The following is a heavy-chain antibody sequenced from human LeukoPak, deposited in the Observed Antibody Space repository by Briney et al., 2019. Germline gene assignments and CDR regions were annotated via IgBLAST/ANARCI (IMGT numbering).Heavy chain of an antibody. Sequence: GGSLRLSCAASGFTSSSYWMSWVRQAPGRGLEWVANVNQDGSDKYYVDSVKGRFTISRDNSKNSLYLQMNSLRAEDTAVYYCARDRHGETGDWCFDLWGRGTLVTVSS. D-gene: IGHD4-17*01. V-gene: IGHV3-7*01. CDR3: ARDRHGETGDWCFDL. CDR1: GFTSSSYW. J-gene: IGHJ2*01. CDR2: VNQDGSDK.